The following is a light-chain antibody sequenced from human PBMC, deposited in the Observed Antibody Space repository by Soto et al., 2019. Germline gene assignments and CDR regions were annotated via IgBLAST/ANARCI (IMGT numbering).Light chain of an antibody. CDR2: GAA. V-gene: IGKV3-15*01. CDR3: QHYGSSQWTFVQWT. Sequence: EIVMTQSPATLSVSPGEGATLSCRASQSVFSSLAWYQQKPGQAPRLLIYGAATRATGIPARFSGSGSGTEFTLTISSLQSEDFAVYFCQHYGSSQWTFVQWTFGQGTKLDTK. CDR1: QSVFSS. J-gene: IGKJ1*01.